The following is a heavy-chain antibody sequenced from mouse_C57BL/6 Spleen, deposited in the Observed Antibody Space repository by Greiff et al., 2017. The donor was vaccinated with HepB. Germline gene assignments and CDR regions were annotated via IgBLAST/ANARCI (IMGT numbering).Heavy chain of an antibody. V-gene: IGHV2-6-1*01. CDR1: GFSLTSYG. Sequence: QVQLKESGPGLVAPSQSLSITCTVSGFSLTSYGVHWVRQPPGKGLEWLVVIWSDGSTTYNSALKSRLSISKDNSKSQVFLKMNSLQTDDTAMYYCARHGDSSGYPFFAYWGQGTLVTVSA. CDR3: ARHGDSSGYPFFAY. J-gene: IGHJ3*01. D-gene: IGHD3-2*02. CDR2: IWSDGST.